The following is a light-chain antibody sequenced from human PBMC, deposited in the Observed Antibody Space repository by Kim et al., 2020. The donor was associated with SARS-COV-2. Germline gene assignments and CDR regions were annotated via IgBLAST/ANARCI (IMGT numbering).Light chain of an antibody. J-gene: IGKJ2*01. V-gene: IGKV1-39*01. Sequence: DIQMTQSPSSLSASVGDRVTITCRASQSISTYLNWYQQKPGKAPKLLIYGASNLPSGVPSRFSGSGSETDFTLTISTLQPEDFGTYYCHQGSSTFGQGTKLEI. CDR3: HQGSST. CDR1: QSISTY. CDR2: GAS.